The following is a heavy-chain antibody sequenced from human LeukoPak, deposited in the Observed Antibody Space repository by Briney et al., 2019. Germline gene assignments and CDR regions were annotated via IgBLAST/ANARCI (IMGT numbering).Heavy chain of an antibody. CDR3: ARGAIGYCSSTSCFSPTRFDP. J-gene: IGHJ5*02. D-gene: IGHD2-2*01. V-gene: IGHV1-8*03. CDR2: MNPNSGNT. CDR1: GYTFTSYD. Sequence: ASVKVSCKASGYTFTSYDINWVRQATGQGLEWMGWMNPNSGNTGYAQKFQGRVTITRNTSISTAYMELSSLRSEDTAVYYCARGAIGYCSSTSCFSPTRFDPWGQGTWSPSPQ.